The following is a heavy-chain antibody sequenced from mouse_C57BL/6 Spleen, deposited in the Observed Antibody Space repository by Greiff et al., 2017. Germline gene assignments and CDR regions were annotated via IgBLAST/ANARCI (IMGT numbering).Heavy chain of an antibody. V-gene: IGHV1-26*01. CDR1: GYTFTDYY. Sequence: EVQLQQPGPELVKPGASVKISCKASGYTFTDYYMNWVKQSHGKSLEWIGDINPNNGGTSYNQKFKGKATLTVDKSSSTAYMELRSLTSEDSAVYYCARRVNYVDPYYAMEYWGQGTSVTVSS. CDR2: INPNNGGT. CDR3: ARRVNYVDPYYAMEY. D-gene: IGHD1-1*01. J-gene: IGHJ4*01.